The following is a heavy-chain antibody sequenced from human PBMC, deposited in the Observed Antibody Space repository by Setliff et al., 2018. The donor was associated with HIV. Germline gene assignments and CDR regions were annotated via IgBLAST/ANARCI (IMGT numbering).Heavy chain of an antibody. D-gene: IGHD5-12*01. CDR3: ARLGDGYNSGNDY. Sequence: SVKVSCKASGFTFTRSAVQWVRQARGQSLEWIGWFGIGIDDTNYAQMFQGRVTFTADMSTSTAYMELSGLRSEDTAVYYCARLGDGYNSGNDYWGQGTLVTVSS. CDR2: FGIGIDDT. J-gene: IGHJ4*02. V-gene: IGHV1-58*01. CDR1: GFTFTRSA.